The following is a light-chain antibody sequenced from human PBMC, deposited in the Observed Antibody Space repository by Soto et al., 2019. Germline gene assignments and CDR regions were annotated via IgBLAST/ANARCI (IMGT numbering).Light chain of an antibody. CDR1: QSLTRN. Sequence: EIVMLRSPATLSVSPGDRVTLSCRASQSLTRNLAWYQHKPGQSPRLLIYGASARATGIPDRFSGSGSGTDFNLTITGLEPEDCAAYYCQQRSVLPRTCGQGTKVDLK. CDR2: GAS. CDR3: QQRSVLPRT. J-gene: IGKJ1*01. V-gene: IGKV3-11*01.